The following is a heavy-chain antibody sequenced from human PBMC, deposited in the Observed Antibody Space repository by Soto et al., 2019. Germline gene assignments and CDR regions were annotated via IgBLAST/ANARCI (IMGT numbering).Heavy chain of an antibody. D-gene: IGHD2-15*01. CDR2: IYYSGST. V-gene: IGHV4-31*03. Sequence: QVQLQESGPGLVKASQTLSLTCTVSGGSINSGCYYWSWIRQHPGKGLEWIGYIYYSGSTYYNPALKRRVTISVETSKIQFSLKVSSVTAADTAVYYIARGNRTGILSWYYYYYYGMDVWGQGTTVTVPS. J-gene: IGHJ6*02. CDR3: ARGNRTGILSWYYYYYYGMDV. CDR1: GGSINSGCYY.